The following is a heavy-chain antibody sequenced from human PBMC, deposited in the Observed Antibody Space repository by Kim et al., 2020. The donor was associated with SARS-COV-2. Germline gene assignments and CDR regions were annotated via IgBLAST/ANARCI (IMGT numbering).Heavy chain of an antibody. D-gene: IGHD6-19*01. Sequence: ASVKVSCKVSGYTLTELSMHWVRQAPGKGLEWMGGFDPEDGETIYAQKFQGRVTMTEDTSTDTAYMELSSLRSEDTAVYYCATCVAVAGRSSDYYYYYGMDVWGQGTTVTLSS. V-gene: IGHV1-24*01. J-gene: IGHJ6*02. CDR3: ATCVAVAGRSSDYYYYYGMDV. CDR2: FDPEDGET. CDR1: GYTLTELS.